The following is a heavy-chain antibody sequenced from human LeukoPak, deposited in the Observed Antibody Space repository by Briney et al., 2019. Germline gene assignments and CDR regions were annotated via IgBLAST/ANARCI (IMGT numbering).Heavy chain of an antibody. CDR1: GFTFSDFW. J-gene: IGHJ4*02. CDR2: IKEDGSET. Sequence: GGSLRLSCAASGFTFSDFWMTWVRQTPGKGLEWVANIKEDGSETYHVDSVKGRFTISRDNTKNSLYLQMNSLRGDDTAVYYCVRDSRPGGAMGLYHNFDFWGQGTLVTVSS. V-gene: IGHV3-7*01. CDR3: VRDSRPGGAMGLYHNFDF. D-gene: IGHD3-16*01.